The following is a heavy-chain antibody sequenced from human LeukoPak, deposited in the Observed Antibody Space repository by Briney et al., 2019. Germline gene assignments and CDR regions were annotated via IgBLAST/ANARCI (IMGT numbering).Heavy chain of an antibody. CDR2: IYYTGSP. CDR1: GGFISSHY. D-gene: IGHD3-16*02. J-gene: IGHJ3*02. Sequence: SETLSLTCTVSGGFISSHYWSWIRQPPGKGPEWIGYIYYTGSPNYNPSLKSRVTISVDTSKNQFSLKLSSVTAADTAVYYCARESIVKAFDIWGQGTMVTVSS. V-gene: IGHV4-59*11. CDR3: ARESIVKAFDI.